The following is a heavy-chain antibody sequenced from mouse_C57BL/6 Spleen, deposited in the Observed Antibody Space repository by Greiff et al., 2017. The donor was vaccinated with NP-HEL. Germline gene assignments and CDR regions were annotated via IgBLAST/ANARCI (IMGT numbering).Heavy chain of an antibody. CDR3: ARRGYDGYYNY. V-gene: IGHV1-82*01. CDR2: IYPGDGDT. D-gene: IGHD2-3*01. CDR1: GYAFSSSW. Sequence: LVEPGASVKISCKASGYAFSSSWMNWVKQRPGKGLEWIGRIYPGDGDTNYNGKFKGKATLTADKSSSTAYMQLSSLTSEDSAVYFCARRGYDGYYNYWGQGTTLTVSS. J-gene: IGHJ2*01.